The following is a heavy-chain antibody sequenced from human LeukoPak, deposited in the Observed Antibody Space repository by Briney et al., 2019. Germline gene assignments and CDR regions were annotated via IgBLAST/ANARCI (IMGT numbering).Heavy chain of an antibody. V-gene: IGHV3-48*02. CDR2: ISSSSSTI. J-gene: IGHJ4*02. Sequence: GGSLRLSCAASGFTFSSYSMNWVRQAPGKGLEWVSYISSSSSTIYYADSVKGRFTISRDNAQNSLYLQMNSLRDEDTAVYCCARGFWSGYSFDYWGQGTLVTVSS. D-gene: IGHD3-3*01. CDR3: ARGFWSGYSFDY. CDR1: GFTFSSYS.